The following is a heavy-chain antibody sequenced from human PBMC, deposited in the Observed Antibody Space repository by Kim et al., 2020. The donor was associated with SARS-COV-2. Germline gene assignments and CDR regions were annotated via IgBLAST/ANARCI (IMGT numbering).Heavy chain of an antibody. CDR2: INSDGSST. V-gene: IGHV3-74*01. J-gene: IGHJ4*02. CDR3: LRGTGAYGDWDY. CDR1: GFTFSSYW. D-gene: IGHD4-17*01. Sequence: GGSLRLSCAAPGFTFSSYWMHWVRQAPGKGLVWVSRINSDGSSTTYADSVTGRFTISRDNAKNTLYLQMNSLRAEDSAVYYCLRGTGAYGDWDYWGQGTLVTVSS.